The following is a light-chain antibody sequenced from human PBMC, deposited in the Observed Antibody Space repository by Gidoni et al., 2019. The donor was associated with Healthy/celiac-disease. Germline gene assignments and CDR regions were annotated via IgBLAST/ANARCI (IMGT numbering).Light chain of an antibody. J-gene: IGKJ1*01. CDR3: QQYGSSPGT. CDR1: QSVSSSY. CDR2: GAS. Sequence: EIVLTQSPGTLSLSPGERATLSCRASQSVSSSYLAWYQPKPGQAPRLLLYGASSRATGIPDRFSGSGSGTDFTLTISRLEPEDFAVYYCQQYGSSPGTFGQGTKVEIK. V-gene: IGKV3-20*01.